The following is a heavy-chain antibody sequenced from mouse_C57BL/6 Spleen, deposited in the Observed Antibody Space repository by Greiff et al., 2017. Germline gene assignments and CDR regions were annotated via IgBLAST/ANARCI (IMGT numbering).Heavy chain of an antibody. CDR2: INPGSGGT. V-gene: IGHV1-54*01. CDR3: ARLRDYYSNPDY. D-gene: IGHD2-5*01. J-gene: IGHJ2*01. CDR1: GYAFTNYL. Sequence: VQRVESGAELVRPGTSVKVSCKASGYAFTNYLIEWVKQRPGQGLEWIGVINPGSGGTNYNEKFKGKATLTADKSSSTAYMQLSSLTSEDSAVYFCARLRDYYSNPDYWGQGTTLTVSS.